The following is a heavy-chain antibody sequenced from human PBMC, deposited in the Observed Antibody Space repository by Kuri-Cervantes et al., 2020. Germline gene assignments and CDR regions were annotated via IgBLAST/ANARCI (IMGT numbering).Heavy chain of an antibody. J-gene: IGHJ6*02. D-gene: IGHD4-17*01. CDR2: ISAYNGNT. Sequence: ASVKVSCKASGYTFTSYGISWVRQAPGQGLEWMGWISAYNGNTNYAQKLQGSVTMTTDTSTSTAYMELRSLSSDDTAVYYCATLKLRRSTVTTSYYYYGMDVWGQGTTVTVSS. CDR3: ATLKLRRSTVTTSYYYYGMDV. V-gene: IGHV1-18*01. CDR1: GYTFTSYG.